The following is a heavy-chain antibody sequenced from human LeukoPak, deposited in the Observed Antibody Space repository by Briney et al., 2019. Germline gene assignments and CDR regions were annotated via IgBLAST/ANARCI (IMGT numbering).Heavy chain of an antibody. CDR3: AKDRYYYRSGYRTRIDY. Sequence: GGSLRLSCAASGFTFSSYAMSWVRQAPGKGLEWVSAISGSGGSTYYADSVKGRFTISRDNSKNTLYLQMNSLRAEDTAVYYCAKDRYYYRSGYRTRIDYWGQGTLVTVSS. V-gene: IGHV3-23*01. D-gene: IGHD3-22*01. CDR1: GFTFSSYA. CDR2: ISGSGGST. J-gene: IGHJ4*02.